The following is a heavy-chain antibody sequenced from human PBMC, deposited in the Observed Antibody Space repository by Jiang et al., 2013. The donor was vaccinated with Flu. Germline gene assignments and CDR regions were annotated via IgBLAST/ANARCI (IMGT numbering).Heavy chain of an antibody. CDR3: AQYDYDGGYFDY. CDR2: IYWDDDK. D-gene: IGHD4-23*01. J-gene: IGHJ4*02. V-gene: IGHV2-5*02. Sequence: QTLTLTCTFSGFSLNTNGXGLGWIRQPPGKALEWLALIYWDDDKRYSPSLKSRLTISRDTSKNQVVLTMTNIDPADTATYYCAQYDYDGGYFDYWGQGVLVTVSS. CDR1: GFSLNTNGXG.